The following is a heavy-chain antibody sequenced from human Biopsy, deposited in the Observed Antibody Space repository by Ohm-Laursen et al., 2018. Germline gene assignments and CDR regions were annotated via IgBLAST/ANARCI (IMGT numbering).Heavy chain of an antibody. J-gene: IGHJ4*02. V-gene: IGHV3-48*04. CDR2: ISGSGVTK. CDR1: GFSFSSYG. Sequence: SLRLSCSASGFSFSSYGMHWVRQAPGKGLEWLSYISGSGVTKMYADSVKGRFTVSRDNAKNSLYLEMNNLTVEDTAVYYCATDGAGSYNENWGQGTLVSVSS. D-gene: IGHD3-10*01. CDR3: ATDGAGSYNEN.